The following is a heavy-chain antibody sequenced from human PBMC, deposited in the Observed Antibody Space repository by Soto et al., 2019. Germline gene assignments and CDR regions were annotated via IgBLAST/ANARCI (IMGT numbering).Heavy chain of an antibody. CDR3: ARDGSLYVDTVSHCFDH. V-gene: IGHV3-21*01. J-gene: IGHJ4*02. D-gene: IGHD4-17*01. CDR1: GFIFSSYS. CDR2: ISSTGSFI. Sequence: EVQLVESGGGLVKPGESLRVSCAASGFIFSSYSVTWVRQAPGKGLEWVSSISSTGSFIQYADSVKGRFTISRDKSKNSLYLQINSLRVEDRAIYYCARDGSLYVDTVSHCFDHWGQGTLVTVSS.